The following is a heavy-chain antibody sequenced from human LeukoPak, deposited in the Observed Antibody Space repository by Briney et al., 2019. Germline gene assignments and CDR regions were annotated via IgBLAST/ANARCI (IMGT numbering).Heavy chain of an antibody. V-gene: IGHV3-30*03. CDR2: ISFDGSST. CDR1: GGSFTDYY. J-gene: IGHJ4*02. Sequence: LSLTCAVFGGSFTDYYWSWVRQAPGKGLEWVAVISFDGSSTYYADSVKGRFTISRDNSKNTLYLQMSSLRAEDTAVYYCAREPLYWGQGTLVTVSS. CDR3: AREPLY. D-gene: IGHD2-2*02.